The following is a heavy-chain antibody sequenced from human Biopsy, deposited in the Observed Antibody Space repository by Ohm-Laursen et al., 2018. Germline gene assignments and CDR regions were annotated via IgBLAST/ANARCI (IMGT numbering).Heavy chain of an antibody. Sequence: SLRLSCSASGFTFSSYGMQWVRQAPGKGLEWVAVISHDGSVKHYVDSVKGRFTISRDNAKNTLFLQMNSLRAEDTAVYYCAKEETAYSSTSLDYWGQGTLVTVSS. D-gene: IGHD6-13*01. V-gene: IGHV3-30*18. J-gene: IGHJ4*02. CDR3: AKEETAYSSTSLDY. CDR1: GFTFSSYG. CDR2: ISHDGSVK.